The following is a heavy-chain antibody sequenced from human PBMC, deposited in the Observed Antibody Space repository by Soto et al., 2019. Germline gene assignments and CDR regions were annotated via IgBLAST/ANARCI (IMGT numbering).Heavy chain of an antibody. D-gene: IGHD3-22*01. CDR1: GGSVSSDDYY. Sequence: SETLSLTCTVSGGSVSSDDYYWSWIRQPPGEGLEWIGYIYYTGRTHYNPSLNSRLTISIDTSKNQFSLKLSSVTAADTAVYYCAREASSGYSFDYWGQGTLVTVSS. CDR2: IYYTGRT. V-gene: IGHV4-30-4*02. CDR3: AREASSGYSFDY. J-gene: IGHJ4*02.